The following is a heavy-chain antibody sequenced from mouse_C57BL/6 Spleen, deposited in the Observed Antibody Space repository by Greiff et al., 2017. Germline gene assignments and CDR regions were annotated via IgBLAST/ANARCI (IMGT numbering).Heavy chain of an antibody. CDR2: ISSGGSYT. CDR1: GFTFSSYG. CDR3: ARQSGLGHGLYFDY. V-gene: IGHV5-6*01. J-gene: IGHJ2*01. D-gene: IGHD4-1*01. Sequence: EVMLVESGGDLVKPGGSLKLSCAASGFTFSSYGMSWVRQTPDKRLEWVATISSGGSYTYYPDSVKGRFTISRDNAKNTLYLQMSSLKSEDTAMYYCARQSGLGHGLYFDYWGQGTTLTVSS.